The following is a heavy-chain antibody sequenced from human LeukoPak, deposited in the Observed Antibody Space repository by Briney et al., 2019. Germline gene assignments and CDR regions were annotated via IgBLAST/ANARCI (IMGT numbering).Heavy chain of an antibody. J-gene: IGHJ4*02. V-gene: IGHV4-34*01. CDR2: INHSGST. D-gene: IGHD3-22*01. CDR1: GGSISGYY. CDR3: ARGQNYYDSSGYYYYFDY. Sequence: SETLSLTCTVSGGSISGYYWSWIRQPPGKGLEWIGEINHSGSTNYNPSLKSRVTISVDTSKNQFSLKLSSVTAADTAVYYCARGQNYYDSSGYYYYFDYWGQGTLVTVSS.